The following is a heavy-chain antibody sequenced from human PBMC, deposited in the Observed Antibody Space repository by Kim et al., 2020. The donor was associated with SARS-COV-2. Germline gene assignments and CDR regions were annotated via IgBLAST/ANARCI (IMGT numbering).Heavy chain of an antibody. CDR3: AKDQGQYSGYYYGMDV. Sequence: DAVKGLFTISRDNSKNTLYLQMNSLRAEDTAVYYCAKDQGQYSGYYYGMDVWGQGTTVTVSS. D-gene: IGHD5-12*01. J-gene: IGHJ6*02. V-gene: IGHV3-23*01.